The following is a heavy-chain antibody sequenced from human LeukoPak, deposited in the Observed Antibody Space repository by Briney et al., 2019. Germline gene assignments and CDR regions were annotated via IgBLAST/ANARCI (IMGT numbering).Heavy chain of an antibody. CDR2: IYYSGST. CDR3: ATSRQLLDNWFDP. V-gene: IGHV4-39*01. J-gene: IGHJ5*02. Sequence: SETLSLTCTASGDSITNSNYYWGWIRQPPGKGLEWIGSIYYSGSTYYNPSLKSRVTISLDTSKNQFSLKLSSVTAADTAVYYCATSRQLLDNWFDPWGQGTLVTVSS. D-gene: IGHD2-2*01. CDR1: GDSITNSNYY.